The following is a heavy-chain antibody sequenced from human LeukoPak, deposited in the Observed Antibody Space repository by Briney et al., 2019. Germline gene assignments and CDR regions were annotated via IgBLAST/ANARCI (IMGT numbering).Heavy chain of an antibody. J-gene: IGHJ5*01. D-gene: IGHD3-3*01. CDR3: ARLRLTTIFGVVTPENWFDL. CDR1: GYTFNSYD. Sequence: ASVKVSCKASGYTFNSYDISWVRQAPGQGLEWLGWISAYNGKTNYAQKFQGRVTMTTDTSTNSAYMELRSLRSDDTAVYYCARLRLTTIFGVVTPENWFDLWGQGTLVTVSS. CDR2: ISAYNGKT. V-gene: IGHV1-18*01.